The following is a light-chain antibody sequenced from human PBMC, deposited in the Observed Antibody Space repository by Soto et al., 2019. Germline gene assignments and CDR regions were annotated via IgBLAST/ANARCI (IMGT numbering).Light chain of an antibody. CDR1: QSFTSRS. CDR2: GTS. J-gene: IGKJ4*01. CDR3: QQSINWPLT. V-gene: IGKV3-20*01. Sequence: EIVLTQSPGTLSLSPGERATLSCRASQSFTSRSLAWYQQKPGLAPRLLISGTSNRAAGIPDRFSGSGSGTDFTLTISRLEPEDFAVYYCQQSINWPLTFGGGTKVDIK.